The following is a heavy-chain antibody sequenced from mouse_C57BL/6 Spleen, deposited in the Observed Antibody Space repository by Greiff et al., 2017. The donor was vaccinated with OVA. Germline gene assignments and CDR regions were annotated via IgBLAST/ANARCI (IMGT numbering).Heavy chain of an antibody. CDR2: IYPRSGNT. CDR1: GYTFTSYG. V-gene: IGHV1-81*01. Sequence: VQLKESGAELARPGASVKLSCKASGYTFTSYGISWVKQRTGQGLEWIGEIYPRSGNTYYNEKFKGKATLTADKSSSTAYMELRSLTSEDSAVYFCARSPYDYDGGYYAMDYWGQGTSVTVSS. CDR3: ARSPYDYDGGYYAMDY. J-gene: IGHJ4*01. D-gene: IGHD2-4*01.